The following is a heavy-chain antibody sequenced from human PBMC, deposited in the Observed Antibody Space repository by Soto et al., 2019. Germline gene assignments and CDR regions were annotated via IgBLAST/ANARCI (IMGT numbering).Heavy chain of an antibody. CDR2: INHSGST. CDR3: ATGRRAYYYYGMDV. Sequence: QVQLQQWGAGLLKPSETLSLTCAVYGGSFSCYYWSWIRQPPGKGLEWIGEINHSGSTNYNPSLKRRVTISVDTSKNQFSLKLSSVTAADTAVYYCATGRRAYYYYGMDVWGQGTTVTVSS. CDR1: GGSFSCYY. J-gene: IGHJ6*02. V-gene: IGHV4-34*01. D-gene: IGHD7-27*01.